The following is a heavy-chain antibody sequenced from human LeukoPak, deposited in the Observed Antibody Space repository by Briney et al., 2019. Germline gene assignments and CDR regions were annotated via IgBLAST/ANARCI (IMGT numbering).Heavy chain of an antibody. Sequence: PGGSLRLSCVASGFTFSSYAMHWVRQAPGKGLEWVAFISYDGNTKYYVDSVKGRFTISRDNSKNSLYLQMNSLRAEDTAVHYCARELAKPNGFDPWGQGTLVTVSS. V-gene: IGHV3-30-3*01. CDR2: ISYDGNTK. CDR1: GFTFSSYA. J-gene: IGHJ5*02. D-gene: IGHD1-1*01. CDR3: ARELAKPNGFDP.